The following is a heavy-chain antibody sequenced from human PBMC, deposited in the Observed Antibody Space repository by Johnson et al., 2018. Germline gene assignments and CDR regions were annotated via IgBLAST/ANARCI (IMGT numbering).Heavy chain of an antibody. J-gene: IGHJ6*03. Sequence: QVQLVESGGGVVQPGRSLRLSCAASGFTFSSYGMHWVRQAPGKGLEWVAVISYDGSNKYYADSVKGRFTIYRDNSKNTLYLHMNSLRAEAPAVYYCTPGTHAVTYYDYDYMDVGGKGTTVTVSS. D-gene: IGHD4-11*01. CDR1: GFTFSSYG. CDR3: TPGTHAVTYYDYDYMDV. CDR2: ISYDGSNK. V-gene: IGHV3-30*03.